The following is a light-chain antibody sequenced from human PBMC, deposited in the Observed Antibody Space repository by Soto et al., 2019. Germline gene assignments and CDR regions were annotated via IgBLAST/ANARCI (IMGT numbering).Light chain of an antibody. V-gene: IGKV1-27*01. CDR1: QGISNY. Sequence: DIQMTQSPSSLSVSVGDRVTITCRASQGISNYLAWYQQKTGKVPKGLIYGGSILQSGVPSRFSGSGPGTDFTLTISSLQPEDVATYYCQKYNGAPFTFGGGTKVEIK. J-gene: IGKJ4*01. CDR3: QKYNGAPFT. CDR2: GGS.